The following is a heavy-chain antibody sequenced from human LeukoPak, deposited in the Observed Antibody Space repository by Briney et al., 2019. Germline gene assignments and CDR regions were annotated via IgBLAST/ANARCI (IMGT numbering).Heavy chain of an antibody. J-gene: IGHJ5*02. CDR1: GYTFTSYA. CDR2: INAGNGNT. Sequence: ASVKVSCKASGYTFTSYAMHWVRQAPGQRLEWMGWINAGNGNTKYSQKFQGRVTITRDTSASTAYMELSSLRSEDTAVYYCARAGGYSYGYVYWFDPWGQGTLVTVSS. CDR3: ARAGGYSYGYVYWFDP. V-gene: IGHV1-3*01. D-gene: IGHD5-18*01.